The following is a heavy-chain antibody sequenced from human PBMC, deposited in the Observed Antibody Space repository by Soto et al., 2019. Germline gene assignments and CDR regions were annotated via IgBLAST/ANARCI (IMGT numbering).Heavy chain of an antibody. J-gene: IGHJ6*03. D-gene: IGHD3-10*01. CDR3: AVYYGSGSYYSSLWYYYYMDV. CDR2: INHSGST. V-gene: IGHV4-34*01. Sequence: SETLSLTCAVYGGSFSGYYWSWIRQPPGKGLEWIGKINHSGSTNYNPSLKSRVTISVDTSKNQFSLKLSSVTAADTAVYYCAVYYGSGSYYSSLWYYYYMDVWGKGTTVTVSS. CDR1: GGSFSGYY.